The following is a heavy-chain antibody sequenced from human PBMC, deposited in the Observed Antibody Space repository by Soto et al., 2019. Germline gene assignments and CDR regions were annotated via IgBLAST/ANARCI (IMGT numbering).Heavy chain of an antibody. CDR2: ISGSGGST. Sequence: GGSLILSCAASGFTFSSYSMSWVRQAPGKGLEWVSAISGSGGSTYYADSVKGRFTISRDNSKNTLYLQMNSLRAEDTAVYYCAKGFESGSSWPRYFDYWGRGALVTVSS. CDR3: AKGFESGSSWPRYFDY. V-gene: IGHV3-23*01. CDR1: GFTFSSYS. J-gene: IGHJ4*02. D-gene: IGHD6-13*01.